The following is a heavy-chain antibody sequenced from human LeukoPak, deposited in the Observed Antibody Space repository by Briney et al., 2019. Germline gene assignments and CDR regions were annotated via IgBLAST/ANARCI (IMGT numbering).Heavy chain of an antibody. CDR2: IYYSGST. CDR1: GGSISSYY. Sequence: PSETLSLTCTVSGGSISSYYWSRIRQPPGKGLEWIGYIYYSGSTNYNPSLKSRVTISVDTSKNQFSLKLSSVTAADTAVYYCARAQILPSYIDYWGQGTLVTVSS. J-gene: IGHJ4*02. D-gene: IGHD2-15*01. CDR3: ARAQILPSYIDY. V-gene: IGHV4-59*01.